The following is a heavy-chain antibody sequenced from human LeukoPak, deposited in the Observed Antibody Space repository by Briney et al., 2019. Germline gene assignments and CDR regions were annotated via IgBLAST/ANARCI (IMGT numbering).Heavy chain of an antibody. CDR1: GFTFSSYA. J-gene: IGHJ4*02. CDR2: ISGSGRNT. V-gene: IGHV3-23*01. CDR3: AKDPTESGPTLGY. Sequence: GGSLRLSCAASGFTFSSYAMSWVRQAPGKGLEWVSAISGSGRNTYYADSVKGRFTISRDNSKNTLYLQMNSLRAEDTAVYYCAKDPTESGPTLGYWGQGTLVTVSS. D-gene: IGHD3-16*01.